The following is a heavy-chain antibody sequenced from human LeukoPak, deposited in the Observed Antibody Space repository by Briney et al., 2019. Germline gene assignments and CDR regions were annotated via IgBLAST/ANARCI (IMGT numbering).Heavy chain of an antibody. J-gene: IGHJ3*02. CDR2: IYSGGST. CDR3: ARDTTTVGDAFDI. D-gene: IGHD4-23*01. V-gene: IGHV3-53*01. Sequence: GGSLRLSCAASGFTVSSNYMSWVRQAPGKGLEWVSVIYSGGSTYYAHSVKGRFTISRDNSKNALYLQMNSLRAEDTAVYYCARDTTTVGDAFDIWGQGTMVTVSS. CDR1: GFTVSSNY.